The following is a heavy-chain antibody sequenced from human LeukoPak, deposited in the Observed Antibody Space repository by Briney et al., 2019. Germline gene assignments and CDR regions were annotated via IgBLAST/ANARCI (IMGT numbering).Heavy chain of an antibody. Sequence: SETLSLTCTVSGGSISSYYWSWIRQPPGKGLEWIGYNYYSGSTNYNPSLKSRVTISVDTSKNQFSLKLSSVTAADTAVYYCARQKGGNIAAAGPAIDYWGQGTLVTVSS. D-gene: IGHD6-13*01. CDR1: GGSISSYY. V-gene: IGHV4-59*08. CDR3: ARQKGGNIAAAGPAIDY. J-gene: IGHJ4*02. CDR2: NYYSGST.